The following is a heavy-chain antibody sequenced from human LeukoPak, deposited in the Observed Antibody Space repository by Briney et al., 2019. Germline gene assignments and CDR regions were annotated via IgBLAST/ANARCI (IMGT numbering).Heavy chain of an antibody. CDR2: INQGGSEE. Sequence: GGTLRLSCAASGGTFSNYWRSWVRQAPGKGLEWVGHINQGGSEEHYTDSAKGRFTISRDTAKNSLSLQMNSLTAADTAVYYCVRAGGVSRYDLLGYWGQGTLVTVSS. V-gene: IGHV3-7*01. J-gene: IGHJ4*02. CDR3: VRAGGVSRYDLLGY. CDR1: GGTFSNYW. D-gene: IGHD5-12*01.